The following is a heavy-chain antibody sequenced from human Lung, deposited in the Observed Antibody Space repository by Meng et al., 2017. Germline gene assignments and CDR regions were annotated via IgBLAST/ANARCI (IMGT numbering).Heavy chain of an antibody. J-gene: IGHJ5*02. D-gene: IGHD5-18*01. CDR1: GDSVSANSAA. V-gene: IGHV6-1*01. CDR2: TYYRSKWYN. Sequence: QVRLQQSGPGLGKPSQTLSLPCAISGDSVSANSAAWNWIRQSPSRGLEWLGRTYYRSKWYNDYAVSVKSRIIITPDTSKNQFSLQLNSVTPEDTAVYFCASGYGLPSWGQGTLVTVSS. CDR3: ASGYGLPS.